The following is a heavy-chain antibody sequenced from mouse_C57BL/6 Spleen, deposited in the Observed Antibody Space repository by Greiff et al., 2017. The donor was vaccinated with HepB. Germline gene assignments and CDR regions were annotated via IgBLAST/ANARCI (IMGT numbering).Heavy chain of an antibody. Sequence: VQLQQPGAELVKPGASVKLSCKASGYTFTSYWMHWVKQRPGQGLEWIGMIHPNSGSTNYNEKFKSKATLTVDKSSSTAYMQLSSLISEDSAVYYCARLTAQVYYVDYWGQGTTLTVSS. D-gene: IGHD3-2*02. V-gene: IGHV1-64*01. CDR2: IHPNSGST. CDR3: ARLTAQVYYVDY. J-gene: IGHJ2*01. CDR1: GYTFTSYW.